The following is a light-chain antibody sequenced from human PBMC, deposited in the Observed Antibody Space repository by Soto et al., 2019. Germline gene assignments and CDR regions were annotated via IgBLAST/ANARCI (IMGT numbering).Light chain of an antibody. Sequence: EIVMTQSPATLSVSPGERATLSCRASQSVSSNLAWYQQKPGQAPRLLIYGASTRATGIPARFSGSGSGTEFTLTISSLQSEDFAVYYCQQYNNWRTFGGGTKVDI. CDR2: GAS. J-gene: IGKJ4*01. CDR1: QSVSSN. V-gene: IGKV3-15*01. CDR3: QQYNNWRT.